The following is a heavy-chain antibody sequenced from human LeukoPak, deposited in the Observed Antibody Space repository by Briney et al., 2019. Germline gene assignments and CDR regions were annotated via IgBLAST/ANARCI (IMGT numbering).Heavy chain of an antibody. CDR2: LTGSGDST. CDR1: GFTFSNYA. J-gene: IGHJ4*02. Sequence: GGSLRLSCAASGFTFSNYAMNWVRLAPGRGLEWVSVLTGSGDSTYYADSVKGRFTISRDNSKNTLYLQMNSLRAEDTGVYYCAKDRVCSGGSCYFDYWGQGTLVTVSS. D-gene: IGHD2-15*01. CDR3: AKDRVCSGGSCYFDY. V-gene: IGHV3-23*01.